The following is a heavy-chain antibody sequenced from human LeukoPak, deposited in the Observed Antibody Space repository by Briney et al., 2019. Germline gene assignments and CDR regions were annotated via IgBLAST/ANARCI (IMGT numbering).Heavy chain of an antibody. CDR1: GFTFSSYN. D-gene: IGHD6-25*01. Sequence: GGSLRLSCAASGFTFSSYNMNWVRQAPGKGLEWVSSISSSGSYTYYADSVRGRFTISRDNAKNSLYLQMSSLRAEDTAVYYCARSGSYMDVWGKGTTVTISS. CDR2: ISSSGSYT. CDR3: ARSGSYMDV. V-gene: IGHV3-21*01. J-gene: IGHJ6*03.